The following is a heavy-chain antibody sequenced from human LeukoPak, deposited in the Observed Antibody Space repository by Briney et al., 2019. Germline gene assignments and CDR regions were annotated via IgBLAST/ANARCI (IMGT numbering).Heavy chain of an antibody. Sequence: SETLSLTCAVSGGSISSYYWSWIRQSPGKGLEWIGYIYSSGSTNYNPSLKSRVTISVDTSKNQFSLKLSSVTAADTAVYYCATMVQGVHTYFGSWGQGNLVAVSS. CDR1: GGSISSYY. J-gene: IGHJ4*02. CDR2: IYSSGST. V-gene: IGHV4-59*01. D-gene: IGHD3-10*01. CDR3: ATMVQGVHTYFGS.